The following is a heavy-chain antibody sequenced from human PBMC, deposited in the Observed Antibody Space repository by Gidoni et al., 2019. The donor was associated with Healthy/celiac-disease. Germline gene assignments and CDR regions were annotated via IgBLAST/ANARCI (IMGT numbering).Heavy chain of an antibody. CDR1: GFTFSSYA. CDR2: ISGSGGRT. CDR3: AKDYYDSSGYTPFGY. Sequence: EVQLLASGGGLVQPWGSLRLSCAASGFTFSSYAMSWVRQAPGKGLELVSAISGSGGRTYYADSVKGRFTISRDNSKNTLYLQMNSLRAEDTAVYYCAKDYYDSSGYTPFGYWGQGTLVTVSS. D-gene: IGHD3-22*01. J-gene: IGHJ4*02. V-gene: IGHV3-23*01.